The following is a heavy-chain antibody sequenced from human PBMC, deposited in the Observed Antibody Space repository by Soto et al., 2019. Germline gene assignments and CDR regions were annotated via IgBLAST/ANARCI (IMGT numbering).Heavy chain of an antibody. CDR1: GGSISSSSYY. V-gene: IGHV4-39*01. Sequence: SETLSLTCTVSGGSISSSSYYWGWIRQPPGKGLEWIGSIYYSGSTYYNPSLKSRVTISVDTSKNQFSLKLSSVTAADTAVYYCVRSIGYCSGGSCSADAFDIWGQGTMVTVSS. J-gene: IGHJ3*02. D-gene: IGHD2-15*01. CDR2: IYYSGST. CDR3: VRSIGYCSGGSCSADAFDI.